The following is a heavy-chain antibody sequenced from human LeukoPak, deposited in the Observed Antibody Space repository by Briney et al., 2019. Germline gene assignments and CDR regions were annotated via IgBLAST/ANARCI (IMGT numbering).Heavy chain of an antibody. V-gene: IGHV1-69*05. Sequence: SVKVSCKASGGTFSSYAISWVRQGPGQGLEWMGGIIPIFSTANYAQKFQGRVTITTDESTSTAYMELSSLRSEDTAVYYCARGGYCSSTSCPQSKPYYYYYMDVWGKGTTVTVSS. CDR1: GGTFSSYA. D-gene: IGHD2-2*01. CDR3: ARGGYCSSTSCPQSKPYYYYYMDV. CDR2: IIPIFSTA. J-gene: IGHJ6*03.